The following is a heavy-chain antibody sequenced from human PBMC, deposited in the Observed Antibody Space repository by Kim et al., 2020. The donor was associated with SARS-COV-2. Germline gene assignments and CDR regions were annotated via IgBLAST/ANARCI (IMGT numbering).Heavy chain of an antibody. CDR3: ARAVSWILHYGMDV. Sequence: SETLSLTCAVYGGSFSGYYWSWIRQPPGKGLEWIGEINHSGSTNYNPSLKSRVTISVDTSKNQFSLKLSSVTAADTAVYYCARAVSWILHYGMDVWGQGTTVTVSS. V-gene: IGHV4-34*01. CDR1: GGSFSGYY. J-gene: IGHJ6*02. CDR2: INHSGST. D-gene: IGHD5-12*01.